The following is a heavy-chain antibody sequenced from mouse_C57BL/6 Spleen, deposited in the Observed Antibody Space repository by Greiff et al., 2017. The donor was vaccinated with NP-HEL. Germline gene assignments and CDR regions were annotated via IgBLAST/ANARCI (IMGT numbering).Heavy chain of an antibody. CDR1: GYSITSGYY. V-gene: IGHV3-6*01. CDR3: ARVTLYYDYDGTWFAY. Sequence: EVQLQQSGPGLVKPSQSLSLTCSVTGYSITSGYYWNWIRQFPGNQLEWMGYISYDGSNNYNPSLKNRISITRDTSKTQFFLKLNSVTTEDTATYYCARVTLYYDYDGTWFAYWGQGTLVTVSA. CDR2: ISYDGSN. J-gene: IGHJ3*01. D-gene: IGHD2-4*01.